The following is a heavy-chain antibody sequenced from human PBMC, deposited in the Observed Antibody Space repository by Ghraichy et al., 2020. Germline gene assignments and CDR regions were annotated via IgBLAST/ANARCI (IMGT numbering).Heavy chain of an antibody. V-gene: IGHV3-53*01. CDR1: GFTVSSNY. J-gene: IGHJ4*02. Sequence: LTCAASGFTVSSNYMSWVRQAPGKGLEWVSVIYSGGSTYYADSVKGRFTISRDNSKNTLYLQMNSLRAEDTAVYYCARLGVGREKTPDYWGQGTLVTVSS. CDR3: ARLGVGREKTPDY. D-gene: IGHD3-10*01. CDR2: IYSGGST.